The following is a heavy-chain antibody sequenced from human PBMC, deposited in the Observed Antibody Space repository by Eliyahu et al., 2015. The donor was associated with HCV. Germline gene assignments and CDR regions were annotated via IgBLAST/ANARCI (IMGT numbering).Heavy chain of an antibody. V-gene: IGHV3-48*01. D-gene: IGHD6-19*01. J-gene: IGHJ4*02. CDR1: GXTFSXYS. Sequence: EVQLVESGGGLVQPGGSLRLXCAASGXTFSXYSMNWVRQAPXKGLEWVSYISSSSSTIYYADSVKGRFTISRDNAKNSLYLQMNSLRAEDTAVYYCAREGWLVWGYFDYWGQGTLVTVSS. CDR3: AREGWLVWGYFDY. CDR2: ISSSSSTI.